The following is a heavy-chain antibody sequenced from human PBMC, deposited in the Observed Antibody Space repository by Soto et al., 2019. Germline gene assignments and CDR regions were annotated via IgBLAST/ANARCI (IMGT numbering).Heavy chain of an antibody. CDR2: IWGSGDRT. J-gene: IGHJ6*02. CDR3: AKTGPYCGGDCSRYFYGMDV. Sequence: PGGSLRLSCAASGFAFRTYAMAWVRQAPGKGLEWVSGIWGSGDRTFYADSVKGRFTISRDNSRSTLYLQMYSLTAEDTALYYCAKTGPYCGGDCSRYFYGMDVWGQGTTVTVSS. D-gene: IGHD2-21*02. V-gene: IGHV3-23*01. CDR1: GFAFRTYA.